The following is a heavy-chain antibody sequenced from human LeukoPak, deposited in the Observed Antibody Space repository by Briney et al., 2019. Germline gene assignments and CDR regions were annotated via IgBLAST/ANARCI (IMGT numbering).Heavy chain of an antibody. CDR1: GGSISSGSYY. Sequence: PSQTLSLTCTVSGGSISSGSYYWSWIRQPPGKGLEWIGYIYYSGSTNYNPSLKSRVTISVDTSKNQFSLKLSSVTAADTAVYYCARHVFVGGWLQGAYDYWGQGTLVTVSS. D-gene: IGHD5-24*01. J-gene: IGHJ4*02. CDR2: IYYSGST. V-gene: IGHV4-61*01. CDR3: ARHVFVGGWLQGAYDY.